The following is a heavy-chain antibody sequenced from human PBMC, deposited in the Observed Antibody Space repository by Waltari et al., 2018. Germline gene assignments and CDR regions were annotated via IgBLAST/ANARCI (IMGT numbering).Heavy chain of an antibody. Sequence: EVQLVESGGGLVKPGGSLRLSCAASGFTFSSYSMNWVRQDPGKGLEWVSSISSSSSYIYYADSVKGRFTISRDNAKNSLYLQMNSLRAEDTAVYYCARDRSTIFGVARGFDPWGQGTLVTVSS. CDR3: ARDRSTIFGVARGFDP. CDR2: ISSSSSYI. J-gene: IGHJ5*02. D-gene: IGHD3-3*01. V-gene: IGHV3-21*01. CDR1: GFTFSSYS.